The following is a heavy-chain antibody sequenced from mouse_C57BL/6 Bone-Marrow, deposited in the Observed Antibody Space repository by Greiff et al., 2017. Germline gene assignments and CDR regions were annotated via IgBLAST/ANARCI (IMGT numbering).Heavy chain of an antibody. D-gene: IGHD2-4*01. Sequence: QVQLKASGAELARPGASVKLSCKASGYTFTSYGISWVKQRTGPGLAWIGEIYPRSGNNYYNEKFKGKATLTADKSSSTAYMELRSLTSEDSAVXFCARESIYYDYDGGGYWGQGTTLTVSS. V-gene: IGHV1-81*01. CDR2: IYPRSGNN. CDR3: ARESIYYDYDGGGY. J-gene: IGHJ2*01. CDR1: GYTFTSYG.